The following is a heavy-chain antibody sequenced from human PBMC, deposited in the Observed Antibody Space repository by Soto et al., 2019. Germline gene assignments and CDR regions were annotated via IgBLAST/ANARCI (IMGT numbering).Heavy chain of an antibody. D-gene: IGHD5-18*01. J-gene: IGHJ4*02. V-gene: IGHV4-59*01. CDR2: IYYSGST. CDR3: AGSTRGYSYFKVAEVGY. CDR1: GGSISSYY. Sequence: PSETLSLTCTVSGGSISSYYWSWIRQPPGKGLEWIGYIYYSGSTNYNPSLKSRVTISVDTSKNQFSLKLSSVTAADTAVYYCAGSTRGYSYFKVAEVGYWGQGTLVTVSS.